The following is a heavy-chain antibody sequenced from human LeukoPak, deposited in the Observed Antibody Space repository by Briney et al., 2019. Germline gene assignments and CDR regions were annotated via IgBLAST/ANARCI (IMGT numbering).Heavy chain of an antibody. CDR2: INPSGGST. J-gene: IGHJ4*02. D-gene: IGHD6-13*01. CDR3: ARDFLAAADALDY. V-gene: IGHV1-46*01. Sequence: ASVKVSCKASGYTFTSYYMHWVRQAPGQGLEWIGIINPSGGSTSYAQKFQGRVTMTRDMSTSTVYMELSSLRSEDTAVYYCARDFLAAADALDYWGQGTLVTVSS. CDR1: GYTFTSYY.